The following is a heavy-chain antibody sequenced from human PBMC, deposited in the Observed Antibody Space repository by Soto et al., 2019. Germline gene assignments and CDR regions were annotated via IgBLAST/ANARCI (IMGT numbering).Heavy chain of an antibody. D-gene: IGHD7-27*01. V-gene: IGHV2-5*02. CDR2: VFWDGGE. Sequence: QITLRESGPSLVKPTETLTLTCTFSGFSLTTTGVGVGWIRQPPGKALEWLAVVFWDGGERYSPSLKSRVTITKVTSKDQVVLTMTNMDPADTATYYCTQVYGNGIWGWYFHSWGQGTLVTVSS. CDR1: GFSLTTTGVG. J-gene: IGHJ4*02. CDR3: TQVYGNGIWGWYFHS.